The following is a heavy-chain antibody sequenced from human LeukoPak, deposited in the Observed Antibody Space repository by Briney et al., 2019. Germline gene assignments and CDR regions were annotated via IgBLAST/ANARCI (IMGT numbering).Heavy chain of an antibody. J-gene: IGHJ5*02. CDR2: VNESGGT. V-gene: IGHV4-34*01. D-gene: IGHD1-26*01. Sequence: KPSETLSLTCAVYIDSFSNYHWNWIRQTPTKGMEWIGEVNESGGTNISPSLRSRVILSVDTSKNLFSLKLISVTVADTAIYYCARGQGATVPLVGKNWFDPWGQGTRVIVSS. CDR1: IDSFSNYH. CDR3: ARGQGATVPLVGKNWFDP.